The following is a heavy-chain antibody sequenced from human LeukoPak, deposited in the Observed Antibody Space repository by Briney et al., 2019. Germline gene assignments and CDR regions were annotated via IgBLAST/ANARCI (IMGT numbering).Heavy chain of an antibody. CDR1: GYTFTSYY. Sequence: VASVKVSCKASGYTFTSYYMHWVRQAPGQGLEWMGIINPSGGSTSYAQKFQGRVTMTRDTSTSTVYMELSSLRSEDTAVYYCARPGLSFSGSYSFDYWGQGTLVIVSS. D-gene: IGHD1-26*01. CDR2: INPSGGST. J-gene: IGHJ4*02. CDR3: ARPGLSFSGSYSFDY. V-gene: IGHV1-46*01.